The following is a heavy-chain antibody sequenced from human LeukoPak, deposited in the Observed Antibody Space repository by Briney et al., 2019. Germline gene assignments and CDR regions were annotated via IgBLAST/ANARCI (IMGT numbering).Heavy chain of an antibody. CDR2: IYYSGST. Sequence: SETLSLTCTVSGDSIITYYWSWIRQPPGKGLEWIGYIYYSGSTNYNPSLKSRVTISLDTSKNRFSLNLRSVTAADTAVYYCARAGYCINGVCYNFDYWGQGRLVRVSS. D-gene: IGHD2-8*01. V-gene: IGHV4-59*01. CDR1: GDSIITYY. J-gene: IGHJ4*02. CDR3: ARAGYCINGVCYNFDY.